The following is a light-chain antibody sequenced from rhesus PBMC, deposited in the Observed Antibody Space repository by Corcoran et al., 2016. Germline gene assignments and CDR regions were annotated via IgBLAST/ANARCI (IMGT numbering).Light chain of an antibody. Sequence: EIVMTQSPATLSLSPGETATLSCRASESVGSYLAWYQQKPGQAPKLLVHGAYFRAAGIPDRFSGSGSRTEFTLTIRSLEPEDVGVYHCQQYNDLLPTFGQGTKVEIE. CDR3: QQYNDLLPT. V-gene: IGKV3-40*03. J-gene: IGKJ1*01. CDR2: GAY. CDR1: ESVGSY.